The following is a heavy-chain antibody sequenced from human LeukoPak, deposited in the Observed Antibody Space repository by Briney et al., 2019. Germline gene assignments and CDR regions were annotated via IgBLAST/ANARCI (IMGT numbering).Heavy chain of an antibody. Sequence: GRSLRLSCAASGFTFSGYGMHWVRQAPGKGLEWVAVIWYDGSNKHYADSVKGRFTISRDNSKNTLYLQMNSLRADDTAVYYCARAVAPPNYYAPGSYNTGNWADPWGHGPLVTVSS. CDR1: GFTFSGYG. CDR3: ARAVAPPNYYAPGSYNTGNWADP. V-gene: IGHV3-33*01. J-gene: IGHJ5*02. CDR2: IWYDGSNK. D-gene: IGHD3-10*01.